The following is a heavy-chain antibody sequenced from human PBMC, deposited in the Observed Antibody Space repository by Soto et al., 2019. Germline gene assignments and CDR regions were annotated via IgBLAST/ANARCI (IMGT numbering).Heavy chain of an antibody. D-gene: IGHD3-3*01. V-gene: IGHV4-39*01. Sequence: QLQLQESGPGLVKPSETLSLTCTVSGGSISSSSYYWGWIRQPPGKGLEWIGSIYYSGSTYYNPSLKSRVTISVDTSKNQFSLKLSSVTAADTAVYYCARVPYDFWSGYPNYGMDVWGQGTTVTVSS. CDR2: IYYSGST. J-gene: IGHJ6*02. CDR3: ARVPYDFWSGYPNYGMDV. CDR1: GGSISSSSYY.